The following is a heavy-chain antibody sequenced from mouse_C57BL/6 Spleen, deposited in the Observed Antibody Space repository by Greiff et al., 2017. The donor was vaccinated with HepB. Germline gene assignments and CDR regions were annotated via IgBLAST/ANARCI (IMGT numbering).Heavy chain of an antibody. J-gene: IGHJ4*01. Sequence: VQLQQSGAELAKPGASVKLSCKASGYTFTSSWMHWVKQRPGQGLAWIGYINPRSGYTKYHQKFKDKATLTADKYSRTAYMQLSSLTYEDSAVYYWARKRYGVDAMDYLGQGTSVTVSS. V-gene: IGHV1-7*01. CDR2: INPRSGYT. CDR1: GYTFTSSW. D-gene: IGHD2-10*02. CDR3: ARKRYGVDAMDY.